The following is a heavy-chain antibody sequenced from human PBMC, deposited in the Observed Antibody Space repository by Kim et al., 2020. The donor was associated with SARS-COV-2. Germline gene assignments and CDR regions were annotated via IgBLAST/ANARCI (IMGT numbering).Heavy chain of an antibody. J-gene: IGHJ6*02. CDR1: GGSVSSGSYY. CDR3: ARERQLGPYYYYGMDV. CDR2: IYYSGST. D-gene: IGHD6-6*01. Sequence: SETLSLTCTVSGGSVSSGSYYWSWIRQPPGKGLEWIGYIYYSGSTNYNPSLKSRVTISVDTSKNQFSLKLSSVTAADTAMYYCARERQLGPYYYYGMDVWGQGNTVTVSS. V-gene: IGHV4-61*01.